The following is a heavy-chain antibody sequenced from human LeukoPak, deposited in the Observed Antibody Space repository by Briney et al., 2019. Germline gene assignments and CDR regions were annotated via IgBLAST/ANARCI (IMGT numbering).Heavy chain of an antibody. V-gene: IGHV4-31*03. CDR1: GGSISSGGYY. CDR2: IYYSGST. D-gene: IGHD2-2*01. CDR3: ARRKKAVPAAISDYYYYMDV. Sequence: ASQTLSLTCTVSGGSISSGGYYWSWIRQHPGKGLEWIGYIYYSGSTYYNPSLKSRVTISVDTSKNQFSLKLSSVTAADTAVYYCARRKKAVPAAISDYYYYMDVWGKGTTATVSS. J-gene: IGHJ6*03.